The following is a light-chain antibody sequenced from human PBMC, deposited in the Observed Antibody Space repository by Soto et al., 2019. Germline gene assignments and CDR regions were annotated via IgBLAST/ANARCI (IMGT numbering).Light chain of an antibody. Sequence: EVVMTQSPATMSVSPGERATLSCRASQSVSGNLAWYQQKPGQAPRLLSYGASTRATGIPARFSGSGSGTEFTLTISSLQSEDFAVYYCQQYNNWPPITFGQGTRLEIK. CDR2: GAS. CDR1: QSVSGN. V-gene: IGKV3-15*01. CDR3: QQYNNWPPIT. J-gene: IGKJ5*01.